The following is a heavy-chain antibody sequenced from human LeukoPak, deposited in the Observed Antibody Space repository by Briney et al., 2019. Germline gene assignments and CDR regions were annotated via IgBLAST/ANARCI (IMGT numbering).Heavy chain of an antibody. CDR3: ARGSFYYGSGSPRGMDV. V-gene: IGHV4-39*07. J-gene: IGHJ6*04. D-gene: IGHD3-10*01. CDR1: GGSISSSSYY. Sequence: SETLSLTCTVSGGSISSSSYYWGWIRQPPGKGLEWIGSIYYSGSTYYNPSLKSRVTISVDTSKNQFSLKLNSVTAADTALYYCARGSFYYGSGSPRGMDVWGKGTTVTISS. CDR2: IYYSGST.